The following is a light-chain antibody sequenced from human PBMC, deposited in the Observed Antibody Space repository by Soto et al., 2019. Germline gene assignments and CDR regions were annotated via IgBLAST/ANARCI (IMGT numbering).Light chain of an antibody. V-gene: IGKV3-20*01. CDR3: QQYANSPLLT. J-gene: IGKJ4*01. Sequence: EIVLTHSPGTLSLSPGETATLSCRASQTIGSTYLAWYQQKPGQAPRLLIFGTSSRATGIPDRFSGSGSGTDFTLSISRLEPEDFAVYYCQQYANSPLLTFGGGTKVDIK. CDR2: GTS. CDR1: QTIGSTY.